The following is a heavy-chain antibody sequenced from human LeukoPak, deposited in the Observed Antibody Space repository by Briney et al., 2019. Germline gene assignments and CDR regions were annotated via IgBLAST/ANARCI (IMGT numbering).Heavy chain of an antibody. Sequence: ASVKVSCKASGYTFTSYGISWVRQAPGQGLEWMGWISAYNGNTNYAQKLQGRVTMTTDTSTSTAYMELRSLRSDDTAVYYCARADCGDYLDCFDYWGQGTLVTVSS. V-gene: IGHV1-18*01. D-gene: IGHD4-17*01. CDR3: ARADCGDYLDCFDY. CDR1: GYTFTSYG. CDR2: ISAYNGNT. J-gene: IGHJ4*02.